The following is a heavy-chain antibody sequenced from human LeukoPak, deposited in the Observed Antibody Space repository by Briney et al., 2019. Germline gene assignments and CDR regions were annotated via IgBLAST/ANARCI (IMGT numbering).Heavy chain of an antibody. Sequence: GRSLRLSCAASGFTFSSYSMNWVRQAPGKGLEWVSSISSSSSYIYYADSVKGRFTISRDNAKNSLYLQMNSLRAEDTAVYYCARARSGSISDYWGQGTLVTVSS. J-gene: IGHJ4*02. D-gene: IGHD1-26*01. CDR3: ARARSGSISDY. V-gene: IGHV3-21*01. CDR2: ISSSSSYI. CDR1: GFTFSSYS.